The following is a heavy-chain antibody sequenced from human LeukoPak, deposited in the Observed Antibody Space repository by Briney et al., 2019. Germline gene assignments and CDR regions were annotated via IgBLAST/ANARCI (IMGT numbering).Heavy chain of an antibody. CDR3: ARIPRRGYSYGAIDY. V-gene: IGHV1-2*02. J-gene: IGHJ4*02. Sequence: GASVEVSCKASGYTFTGYYMHWVRQTPGQGLEWMGWINPNSGGTNYAQKFQGRVTMTRDTSISTAYMELSRLRSDDTAVYYCARIPRRGYSYGAIDYWGQGTLVTVSS. CDR1: GYTFTGYY. D-gene: IGHD5-18*01. CDR2: INPNSGGT.